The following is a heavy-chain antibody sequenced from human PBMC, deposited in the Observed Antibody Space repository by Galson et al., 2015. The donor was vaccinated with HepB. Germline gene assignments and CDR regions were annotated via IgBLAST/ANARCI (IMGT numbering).Heavy chain of an antibody. CDR3: AKSTASYGPSDAFDV. Sequence: SLRLSCAASGFIFSNSGMQRVRHAPGMGLEWISSIPGSAYSTYYDDYVKGRFFTSRDNSKTTLYLHMNSLRAEDTALYYCAKSTASYGPSDAFDVWGQGTMVTVSS. CDR2: IPGSAYST. J-gene: IGHJ3*01. CDR1: GFIFSNSG. V-gene: IGHV3-23*01. D-gene: IGHD5-18*01.